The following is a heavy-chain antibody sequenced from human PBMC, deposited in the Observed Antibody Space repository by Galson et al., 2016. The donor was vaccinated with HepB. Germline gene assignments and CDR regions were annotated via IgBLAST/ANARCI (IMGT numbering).Heavy chain of an antibody. Sequence: ETLSLTCAVFNGSFSDYYWAWIRQPPGKGLEWIGEVHYRGTTHYNPSLQSRVSVSVDTSKNHFSLELTSVTAADTAVYYCARVFGGSYWNWFDPWGQGMLVTVSS. D-gene: IGHD1-26*01. CDR2: VHYRGTT. CDR1: NGSFSDYY. V-gene: IGHV4-34*01. CDR3: ARVFGGSYWNWFDP. J-gene: IGHJ5*02.